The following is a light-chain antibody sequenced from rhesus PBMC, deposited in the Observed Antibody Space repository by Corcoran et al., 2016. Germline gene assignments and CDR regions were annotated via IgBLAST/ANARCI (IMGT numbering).Light chain of an antibody. J-gene: IGKJ2*01. CDR3: QQGYNTPYS. CDR2: AAS. CDR1: QGISSW. Sequence: IQMTQSPSSLSASVGDKVTITCRASQGISSWLAWYQQKPGKAPKLLIYAASSLQSGVPSRFGGNGSGTEYTLTSSSLQPEDFATYYCQQGYNTPYSFGQGTKVEIK. V-gene: IGKV1-18*01.